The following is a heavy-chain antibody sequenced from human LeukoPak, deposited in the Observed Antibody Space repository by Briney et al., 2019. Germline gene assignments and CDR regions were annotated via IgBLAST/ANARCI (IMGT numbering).Heavy chain of an antibody. CDR3: ARQRFEQQLAIFDAFDI. D-gene: IGHD6-13*01. CDR2: IYPGDSDT. J-gene: IGHJ3*02. CDR1: GYSFTSYW. V-gene: IGHV5-51*01. Sequence: GESLKISCKGSGYSFTSYWIGWVRQMPGKGLEWMGIIYPGDSDTRYSPSFQGQVAISADKSISTAYLQWSSLKASDTAMYYCARQRFEQQLAIFDAFDIWGQGTMVTVSS.